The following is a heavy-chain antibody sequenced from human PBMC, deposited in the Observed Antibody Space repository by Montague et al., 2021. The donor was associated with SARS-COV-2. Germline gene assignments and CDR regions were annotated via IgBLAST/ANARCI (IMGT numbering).Heavy chain of an antibody. Sequence: SETLSLTCAVHGGSFSTYSWNWIRQPPGKGLEWIGEIHHGGSTNYNPSLKSRVTISADTSTTQFSLKLTSVAAADTAVYYCARLGDGVVPSPILGVGPYYSYYYMDVWGKGTTVTVSS. CDR1: GGSFSTYS. CDR3: ARLGDGVVPSPILGVGPYYSYYYMDV. CDR2: IHHGGST. J-gene: IGHJ6*03. V-gene: IGHV4-34*01. D-gene: IGHD3-10*01.